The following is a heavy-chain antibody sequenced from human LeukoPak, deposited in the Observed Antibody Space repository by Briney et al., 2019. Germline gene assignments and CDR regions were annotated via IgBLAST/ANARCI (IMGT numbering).Heavy chain of an antibody. CDR3: AKSAPSKY. V-gene: IGHV3-23*01. Sequence: GGSLRLSCTVSGLTFGDYAMSWVRQAPGKGLEWVSHIISSAASTDYADSVKGRFTISRDNSKNTLYLQMTCLRAEDTAVYYCAKSAPSKYWGQGTLVTVSS. CDR2: IISSAAST. D-gene: IGHD4-4*01. CDR1: GLTFGDYA. J-gene: IGHJ4*02.